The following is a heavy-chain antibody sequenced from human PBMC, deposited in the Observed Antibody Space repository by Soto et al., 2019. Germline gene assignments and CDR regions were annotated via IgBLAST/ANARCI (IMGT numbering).Heavy chain of an antibody. D-gene: IGHD6-13*01. V-gene: IGHV4-30-2*01. CDR1: GGSISSGGYS. J-gene: IGHJ4*02. CDR2: IYHSGST. Sequence: QLQLQESGSGLVKPSETLSLTCSVSGGSISSGGYSWSWIRQPPGKCLEWIGYIYHSGSTHYNPSLKSRVTISVDRSKNQFSLKLTSVTAADTAVYYCARNRVGISWYADYWGRGTRVTVSS. CDR3: ARNRVGISWYADY.